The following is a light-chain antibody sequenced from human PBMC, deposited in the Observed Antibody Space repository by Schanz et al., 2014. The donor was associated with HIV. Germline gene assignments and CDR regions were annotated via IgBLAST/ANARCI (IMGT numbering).Light chain of an antibody. V-gene: IGLV2-14*03. CDR3: GSFTTRNIWV. Sequence: QSALTQPASVSGSPGQSISISCAGTSSDVGGDNFVSWYQQHPGRAPKLLVYDVTNRPSGVSSRFSGSKSGNTASLTISGLQPEDEADYYCGSFTTRNIWVFGGGTKLTVL. CDR1: SSDVGGDNF. J-gene: IGLJ3*02. CDR2: DVT.